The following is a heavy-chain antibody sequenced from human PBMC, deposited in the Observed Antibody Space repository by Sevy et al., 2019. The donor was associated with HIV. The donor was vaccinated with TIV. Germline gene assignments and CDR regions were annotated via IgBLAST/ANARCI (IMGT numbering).Heavy chain of an antibody. CDR3: ASREILEYSSSWGFDY. CDR2: IIPIFGTA. V-gene: IGHV1-69*13. D-gene: IGHD6-6*01. J-gene: IGHJ4*02. Sequence: ASVKVSCKASGGTFSSYAISWVRRAPGQGLEWMGGIIPIFGTANYAQKFQGRVTITADESTSTAYMELSSLRSEDTAVYYCASREILEYSSSWGFDYWGQGTLVTVSS. CDR1: GGTFSSYA.